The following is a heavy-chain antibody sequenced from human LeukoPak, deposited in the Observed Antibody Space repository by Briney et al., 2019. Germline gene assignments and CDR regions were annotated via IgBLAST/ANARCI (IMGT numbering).Heavy chain of an antibody. J-gene: IGHJ4*02. CDR3: ARHGERYRGSYHRGLIVY. CDR1: GYSISSGYY. D-gene: IGHD1-26*01. V-gene: IGHV4-38-2*01. Sequence: SETLSLTCSVPGYSISSGYYWGWIRQPPGEGLEGIGRIYHSGSTYYNPSIKSRVTIPVDQSKNHLYLKLSAVTAAVTGVYYGARHGERYRGSYHRGLIVYWRQGTMVSVCS. CDR2: IYHSGST.